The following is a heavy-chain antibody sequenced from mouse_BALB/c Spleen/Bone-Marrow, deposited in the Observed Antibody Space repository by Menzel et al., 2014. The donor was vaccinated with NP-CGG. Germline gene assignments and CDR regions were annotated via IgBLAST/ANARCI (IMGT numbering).Heavy chain of an antibody. J-gene: IGHJ1*01. CDR1: GYTFTSFW. CDR2: VYPGNNDT. CDR3: TRYFYGGRDWYFDV. D-gene: IGHD1-1*01. V-gene: IGHV1-5*01. Sequence: EVQLQQSGTVLARPGASVKMSCKASGYTFTSFWMHWVKQRPGQGLEWIGAVYPGNNDTNYNQNFKGKAKLTAVTSTSTAYMVFSSLTNEDSAVYYCTRYFYGGRDWYFDVWGAGTTVTVSS.